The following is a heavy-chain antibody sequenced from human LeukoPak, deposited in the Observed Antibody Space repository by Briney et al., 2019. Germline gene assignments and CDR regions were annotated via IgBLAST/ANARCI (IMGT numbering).Heavy chain of an antibody. CDR2: ISGSGGST. CDR1: GFTFSSYA. J-gene: IGHJ4*02. D-gene: IGHD2-15*01. CDR3: VPYCSGGSCSDY. Sequence: GGSLRLSCAAAGFTFSSYAMSWVRQAPGKGLEWVSAISGSGGSTYYADSVKGRFTISRDNSKNTLYLQMNSLRAEDTAVYYCVPYCSGGSCSDYWGQGTLVTVSS. V-gene: IGHV3-23*01.